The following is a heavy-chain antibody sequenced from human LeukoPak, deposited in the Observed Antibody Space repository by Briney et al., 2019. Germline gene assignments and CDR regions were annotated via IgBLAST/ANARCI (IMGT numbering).Heavy chain of an antibody. Sequence: GGSLRLSCAASGFTFSSYAMSWVRQAPGKGLEWVSAISGSGGSTYYADSVKGRFTISRHNSKNTLYLQMNSLRAEDTAVYYCAKGSSSPPLNYYYYYMDVWGKGTTVTVSS. CDR2: ISGSGGST. CDR1: GFTFSSYA. D-gene: IGHD6-13*01. J-gene: IGHJ6*03. V-gene: IGHV3-23*01. CDR3: AKGSSSPPLNYYYYYMDV.